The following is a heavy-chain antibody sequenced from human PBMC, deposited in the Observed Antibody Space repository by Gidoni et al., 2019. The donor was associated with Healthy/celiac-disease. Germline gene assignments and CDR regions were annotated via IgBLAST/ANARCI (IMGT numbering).Heavy chain of an antibody. J-gene: IGHJ4*02. D-gene: IGHD3-16*02. CDR3: ARAGNDYVWGSYRYSY. Sequence: QVQLVQSGAEVKKPGSSVKVSCKASGGTFSSYAISWVRQAPGQGLEWMGGIIPIFGTANYAQKFPGRVTITADKSTSTAYMELSSLRSEDTAVYYCARAGNDYVWGSYRYSYWGQGTLVTVSS. CDR2: IIPIFGTA. CDR1: GGTFSSYA. V-gene: IGHV1-69*06.